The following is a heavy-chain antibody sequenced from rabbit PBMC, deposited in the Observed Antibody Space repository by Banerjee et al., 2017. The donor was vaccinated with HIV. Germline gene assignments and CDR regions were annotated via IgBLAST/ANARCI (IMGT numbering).Heavy chain of an antibody. CDR2: IYAGSSGST. D-gene: IGHD4-2*01. CDR3: ARATVNYGGAGGAVPYYFNL. J-gene: IGHJ4*01. V-gene: IGHV1S40*01. Sequence: QSLEESGGGLVKPGASLTLTCKASGFSFGSGYYMCWVRQAPGKGLEWIACIYAGSSGSTYYANWAKGRFTISKTSSTTVTLQLNSLTAADTATYFCARATVNYGGAGGAVPYYFNLWGPGTLVTVS. CDR1: GFSFGSGYY.